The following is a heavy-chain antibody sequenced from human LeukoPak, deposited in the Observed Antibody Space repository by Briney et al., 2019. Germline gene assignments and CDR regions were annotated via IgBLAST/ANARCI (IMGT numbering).Heavy chain of an antibody. D-gene: IGHD3-22*01. CDR3: ARERLSTYYYDSSGSEDLDY. CDR1: GFTFSDYY. J-gene: IGHJ4*02. Sequence: GGSLTLSCAASGFTFSDYYMSWIRQAPGKGLEWVSYISSSSSYTNYADSVKGRFTISRDNAKNSLYLQMNSLRAEDTAVYHCARERLSTYYYDSSGSEDLDYWGQGTLVTVSS. V-gene: IGHV3-11*05. CDR2: ISSSSSYT.